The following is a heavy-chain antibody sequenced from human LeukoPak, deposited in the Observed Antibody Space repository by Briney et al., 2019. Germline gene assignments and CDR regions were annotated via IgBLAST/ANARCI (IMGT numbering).Heavy chain of an antibody. J-gene: IGHJ4*02. CDR2: ISGSGGST. CDR1: GFTFSSYA. CDR3: AKDRYYYDSSGPDLIFDY. V-gene: IGHV3-23*01. D-gene: IGHD3-22*01. Sequence: PGGSLRLSCAASGFTFSSYAMSWVRQAPGKGLEWVSAISGSGGSTYYTDSVKGRFTISRDNSKNTLYLQMNSLRAEDTAVYYCAKDRYYYDSSGPDLIFDYWGQGTLVTVPS.